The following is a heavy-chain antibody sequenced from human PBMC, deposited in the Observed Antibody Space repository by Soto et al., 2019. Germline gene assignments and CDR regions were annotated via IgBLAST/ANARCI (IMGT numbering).Heavy chain of an antibody. Sequence: PSETLSLTCDVSGDFLTTYYWNWIRQSPGKGLEWIGYIFYGGHTNYNPSLKSRVTMSLDTSTNQFSLRLTSVTAADTAVYFCARGLGRYFDLWGRGTLVTVSS. D-gene: IGHD3-16*01. CDR3: ARGLGRYFDL. J-gene: IGHJ2*01. CDR2: IFYGGHT. V-gene: IGHV4-59*12. CDR1: GDFLTTYY.